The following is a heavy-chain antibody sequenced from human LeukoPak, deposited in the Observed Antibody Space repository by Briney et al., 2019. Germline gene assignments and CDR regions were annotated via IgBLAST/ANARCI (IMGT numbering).Heavy chain of an antibody. CDR1: GFRFSGHA. D-gene: IGHD7-27*01. CDR3: ARDLMWGFDY. CDR2: IGNDGRDQ. V-gene: IGHV3-30*02. J-gene: IGHJ4*02. Sequence: GGSLRLSCAASGFRFSGHAMHWVRQTPGVGLEWVAIIGNDGRDQHYSESVRGRFTISRDNSKNTLFLQLNSLRPEDTALYLCARDLMWGFDYWGQGTLVTVSS.